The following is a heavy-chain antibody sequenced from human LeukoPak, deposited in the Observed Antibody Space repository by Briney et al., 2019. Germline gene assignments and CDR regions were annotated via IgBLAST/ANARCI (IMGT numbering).Heavy chain of an antibody. J-gene: IGHJ4*02. CDR3: ARDLGTSIQWLVRSYYFDY. D-gene: IGHD6-19*01. CDR1: GYTFTSYY. CDR2: INPNSGGT. V-gene: IGHV1-2*02. Sequence: ASVKVSCKASGYTFTSYYMHWVRQAPGQGLEWMGWINPNSGGTNYAQKFQGRVTMTRDTSISTAYMELSRLRSDDTAVYYCARDLGTSIQWLVRSYYFDYWGQGTLVTVSS.